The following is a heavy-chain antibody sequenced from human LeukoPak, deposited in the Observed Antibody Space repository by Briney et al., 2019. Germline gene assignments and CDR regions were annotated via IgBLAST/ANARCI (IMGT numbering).Heavy chain of an antibody. CDR3: ARDFYYGGNSAGYFDY. J-gene: IGHJ4*02. D-gene: IGHD4-23*01. Sequence: PGGSLRLSCAASGFTFSSYWMSWVRQAPGKGLEWVANIKQDGSEKYYVDSVKGRFTISRDNAKNSLYLQMNSLRAEDTAVYYRARDFYYGGNSAGYFDYWGQGTLVTVSS. CDR1: GFTFSSYW. V-gene: IGHV3-7*01. CDR2: IKQDGSEK.